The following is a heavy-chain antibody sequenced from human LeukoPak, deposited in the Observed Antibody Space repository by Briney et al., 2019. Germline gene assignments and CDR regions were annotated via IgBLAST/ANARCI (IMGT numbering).Heavy chain of an antibody. V-gene: IGHV3-66*01. CDR1: GFTVSSNY. D-gene: IGHD1-26*01. Sequence: GGSLRLSCAASGFTVSSNYMSWVRQAPGKGLEWVSILYSGGTTYYADSVKDRFTISRDNSKNTLYLQMNSLRAEDTAVYYCASSIVGASQYWGQGTLVTVSS. CDR3: ASSIVGASQY. CDR2: LYSGGTT. J-gene: IGHJ4*02.